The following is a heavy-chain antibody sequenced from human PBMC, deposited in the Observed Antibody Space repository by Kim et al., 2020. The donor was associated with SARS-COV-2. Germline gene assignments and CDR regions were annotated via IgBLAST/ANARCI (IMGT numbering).Heavy chain of an antibody. J-gene: IGHJ4*02. CDR2: M. CDR3: ATTTGGYDYDY. D-gene: IGHD5-12*01. Sequence: MNYADSVKGRFTISRDNAKNSLYLQMNSLRAEDTAVYYCATTTGGYDYDYWGQGTLVTVSS. V-gene: IGHV3-21*01.